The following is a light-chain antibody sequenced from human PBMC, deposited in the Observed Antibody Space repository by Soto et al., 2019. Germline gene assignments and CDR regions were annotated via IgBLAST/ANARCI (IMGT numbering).Light chain of an antibody. CDR3: SSYTSSSILI. Sequence: ALTQPASVSGSPGQSITISCTGTSSDVAIYNYVSWYQQHPGKAPKLIIYEVNNRPSGVSNRFSGSKSGNTASLTISGLQAEDEGDYYCSSYTSSSILIFGGGTKVTVL. J-gene: IGLJ2*01. CDR2: EVN. V-gene: IGLV2-14*01. CDR1: SSDVAIYNY.